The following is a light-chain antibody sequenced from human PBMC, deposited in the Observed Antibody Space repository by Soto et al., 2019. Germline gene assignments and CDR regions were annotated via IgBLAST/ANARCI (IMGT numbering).Light chain of an antibody. CDR1: SGDIGSYNR. Sequence: QSALTQPASVSGSPGQSITISCTGTSGDIGSYNRVSWYQQHPGKAPKLIIYEVTDRPSGVSNRFSGSKSGNTASLTISGLQAEDEADYCCSSYTSSNTFYVFGTGTQLTVL. J-gene: IGLJ1*01. V-gene: IGLV2-14*01. CDR3: SSYTSSNTFYV. CDR2: EVT.